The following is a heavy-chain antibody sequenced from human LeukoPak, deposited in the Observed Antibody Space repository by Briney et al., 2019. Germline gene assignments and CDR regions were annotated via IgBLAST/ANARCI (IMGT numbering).Heavy chain of an antibody. J-gene: IGHJ6*04. Sequence: SETLSLTSTVSVGSISSYYWSWIRQPPGKGLEWIGYIYYSGSTNYNPSLKSRVTISVDTSKNQFSLKLSSVTAADTAVYYCARDRPPAVWGKGTTVTVSS. CDR3: ARDRPPAV. CDR2: IYYSGST. V-gene: IGHV4-59*01. CDR1: VGSISSYY.